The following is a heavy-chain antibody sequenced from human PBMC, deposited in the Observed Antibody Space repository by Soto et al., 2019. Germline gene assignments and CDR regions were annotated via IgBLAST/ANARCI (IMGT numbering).Heavy chain of an antibody. V-gene: IGHV3-11*06. CDR1: GVXXSRYY. CDR2: ISSSSSYT. CDR3: ARVSLKGYSYGWDY. D-gene: IGHD5-18*01. J-gene: IGHJ4*02. Sequence: GSXRXSXAGSGVXXSRYYMRWXHXXXGKGLEWVSYISSSSSYTNYADSVKGRFTISRDNAKNSLYLQMNSLRAEDTAVYYCARVSLKGYSYGWDYWGQGTLVTVSS.